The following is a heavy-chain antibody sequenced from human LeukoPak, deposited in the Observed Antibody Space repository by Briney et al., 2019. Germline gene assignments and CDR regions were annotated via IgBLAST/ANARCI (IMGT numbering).Heavy chain of an antibody. D-gene: IGHD6-19*01. CDR2: ISYDGSNK. V-gene: IGHV3-30*18. Sequence: GGSLTLSCAASGFTFSSYGMQWVRQAPGKGLEWLAVISYDGSNKYYADSLKGRFTISRDNSKNTLYLQMNSLRAEDTAVYYCAKLFAWYSSGYFQHWGQGTLVTASS. J-gene: IGHJ1*01. CDR1: GFTFSSYG. CDR3: AKLFAWYSSGYFQH.